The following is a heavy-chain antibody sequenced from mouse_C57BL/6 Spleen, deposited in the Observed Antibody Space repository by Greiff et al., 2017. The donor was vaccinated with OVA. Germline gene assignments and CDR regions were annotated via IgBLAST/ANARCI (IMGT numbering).Heavy chain of an antibody. CDR3: AGRGGYGKDWYFDV. Sequence: QVQLQQSGAELVRPGASVKLSCKASGYTFTDYYINWVKQRPGQGLEWIARIYPGSGNTYYNEKFKGKATLTAEKSSSTAYMQLSSLTSEDSAVYFCAGRGGYGKDWYFDVWGTGTTVTVSS. D-gene: IGHD2-1*01. V-gene: IGHV1-76*01. J-gene: IGHJ1*03. CDR1: GYTFTDYY. CDR2: IYPGSGNT.